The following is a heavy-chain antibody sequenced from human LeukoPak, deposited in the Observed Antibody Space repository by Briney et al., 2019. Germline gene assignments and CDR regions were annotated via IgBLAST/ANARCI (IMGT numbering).Heavy chain of an antibody. Sequence: GGSLRLSCAASGFTFSSYGMHWVRQAPGKGLEWVSYISSSRSSIYYADSVKGRFIISRDNAKNSLYLQINSLRAEDTAVYYCARDYYDSSGYYYSYYMDVWGKGTTVTVSS. J-gene: IGHJ6*03. D-gene: IGHD3-22*01. CDR3: ARDYYDSSGYYYSYYMDV. CDR2: ISSSRSSI. CDR1: GFTFSSYG. V-gene: IGHV3-48*01.